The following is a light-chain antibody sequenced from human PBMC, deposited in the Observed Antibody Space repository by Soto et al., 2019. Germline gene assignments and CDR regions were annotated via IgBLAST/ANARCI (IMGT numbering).Light chain of an antibody. CDR3: QSSDSSLSGYV. CDR1: SSNIGAGYE. J-gene: IGLJ1*01. CDR2: ENN. Sequence: QSVLTQPPSVSEAPGQRVTISCTGSSSNIGAGYEAHWYQQVQGTAPKLLIYENNNRPSGVPDRFSGSKSGTSASLAITGLQAEDEAEYYCQSSDSSLSGYVFGTGTNLTVL. V-gene: IGLV1-40*01.